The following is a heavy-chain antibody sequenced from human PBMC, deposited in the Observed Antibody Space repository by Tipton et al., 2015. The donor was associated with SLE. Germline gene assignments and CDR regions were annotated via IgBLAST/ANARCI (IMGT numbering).Heavy chain of an antibody. J-gene: IGHJ5*02. V-gene: IGHV4-34*01. CDR3: AREWRITSPRFDP. Sequence: TLSLTCAVYGGSFSGYYRSWIRQPPGKGLEWIGEINHSGSTNYNPSLKSRVTISVDTSKNQFSLKLSSVTAADTAVYYCAREWRITSPRFDPWGQGTLVTVSS. CDR2: INHSGST. CDR1: GGSFSGYY. D-gene: IGHD3-10*01.